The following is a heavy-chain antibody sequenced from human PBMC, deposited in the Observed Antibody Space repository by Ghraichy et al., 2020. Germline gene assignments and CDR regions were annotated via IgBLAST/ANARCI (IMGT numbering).Heavy chain of an antibody. CDR2: IYSGGST. Sequence: GGSLRLSCAASGFTVSSNYMSWVRQAPGKGLEWVSVIYSGGSTYYADSVKGRFTISRDNSKNTLYLQMNSLRAEDTAVYYCARDTADYDFWSGLNYYYGMDVWGQGTTVTVSS. V-gene: IGHV3-53*01. CDR1: GFTVSSNY. J-gene: IGHJ6*02. CDR3: ARDTADYDFWSGLNYYYGMDV. D-gene: IGHD3-3*01.